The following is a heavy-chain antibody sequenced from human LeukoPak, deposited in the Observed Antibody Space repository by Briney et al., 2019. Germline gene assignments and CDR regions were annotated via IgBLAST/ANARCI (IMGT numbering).Heavy chain of an antibody. CDR2: IEGGAIDT. CDR3: ARDYGGSDFDY. Sequence: PGGSLRLSCKASGFIFSLYWMHWVRQVPGRGLVWVSRIEGGAIDTDYADFVKGRFTISRDNAKNSLYLQINSLSAEDTAVYYCARDYGGSDFDYWGQGTLVTVSS. CDR1: GFIFSLYW. D-gene: IGHD3-16*01. V-gene: IGHV3-74*01. J-gene: IGHJ4*02.